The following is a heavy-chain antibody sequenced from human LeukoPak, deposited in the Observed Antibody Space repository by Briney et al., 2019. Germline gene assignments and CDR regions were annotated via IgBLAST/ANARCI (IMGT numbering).Heavy chain of an antibody. Sequence: SETLSLTCTVSGGSISSYYWSWIRQPPGKGLEWIGYIYYSGSTNYNPSLKSRVTISVDTSKNQFSLKLSSVIAADTAVYYCARGHYGSGQYYFDYWGQGTLVTVSS. CDR2: IYYSGST. V-gene: IGHV4-59*01. D-gene: IGHD3-10*01. CDR3: ARGHYGSGQYYFDY. CDR1: GGSISSYY. J-gene: IGHJ4*02.